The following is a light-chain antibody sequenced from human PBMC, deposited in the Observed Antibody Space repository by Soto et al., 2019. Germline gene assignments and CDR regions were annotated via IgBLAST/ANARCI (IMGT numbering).Light chain of an antibody. J-gene: IGKJ1*01. CDR3: QQYGSSPQWT. Sequence: EIVLTQAAGTLSLSPGERATLSCRASQSVSSSYLAWYQQKPGQAPRLLIYGASSRATGIPDRFSGSGSGTDFTLTISRLEPEDFAVYYCQQYGSSPQWTFGQGTKVDIK. V-gene: IGKV3-20*01. CDR2: GAS. CDR1: QSVSSSY.